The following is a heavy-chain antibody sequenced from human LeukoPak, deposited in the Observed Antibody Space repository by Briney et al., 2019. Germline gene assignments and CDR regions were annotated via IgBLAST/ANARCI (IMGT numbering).Heavy chain of an antibody. CDR1: GFTFSSSN. CDR3: AASYGVQDY. Sequence: GGSLRLSCAASGFTFSSSNMNWVRQAPGKGLEWVSYISSSGSTIYYADSVKGRFTISRDNAKNSLYLQMNSLRAEDTAVYYCAASYGVQDYWGQGTLVTVSS. CDR2: ISSSGSTI. V-gene: IGHV3-48*03. D-gene: IGHD4-17*01. J-gene: IGHJ4*02.